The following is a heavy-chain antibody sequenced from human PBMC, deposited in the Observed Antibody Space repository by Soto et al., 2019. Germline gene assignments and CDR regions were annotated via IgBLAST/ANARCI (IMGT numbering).Heavy chain of an antibody. CDR3: VKGKEPSLITAFDI. J-gene: IGHJ3*02. Sequence: GGSLRLSCSASGFTFNTYAMHWVRQAPGKGLEYVSAITASGGKTYYADSVKGRFTTSRDNSKNTLYLQMSSLRTEDSAVYYCVKGKEPSLITAFDIWGRGTMVTVSS. D-gene: IGHD3-16*01. V-gene: IGHV3-64D*08. CDR1: GFTFNTYA. CDR2: ITASGGKT.